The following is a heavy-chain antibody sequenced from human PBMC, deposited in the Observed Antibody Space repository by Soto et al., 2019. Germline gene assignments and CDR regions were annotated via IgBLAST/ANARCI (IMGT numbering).Heavy chain of an antibody. CDR1: GGTFSSYT. Sequence: QVQLVQSGAEVKKPGSSVKVSCKASGGTFSSYTVSWVRQAPGQGPEWMGKIIPTLGIANYAEKFQGRLTITADKSTTTAYMELSSLRSEDTAVYYCARDLPLEFDFLSGYYKSDAFDTWGQGTMVTVSS. CDR2: IIPTLGIA. CDR3: ARDLPLEFDFLSGYYKSDAFDT. V-gene: IGHV1-69*08. D-gene: IGHD3-3*01. J-gene: IGHJ3*02.